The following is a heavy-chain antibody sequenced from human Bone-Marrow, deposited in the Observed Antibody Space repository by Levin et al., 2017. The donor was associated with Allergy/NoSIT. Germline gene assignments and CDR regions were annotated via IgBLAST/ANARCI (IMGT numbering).Heavy chain of an antibody. CDR1: GFNFHIYS. D-gene: IGHD3-10*01. CDR2: INSAGAYI. V-gene: IGHV3-21*01. CDR3: ARGPSVGDQGENYFYYGMDV. Sequence: PGGSLRLSCGASGFNFHIYSMHWVRQAPGKGLEWVSSINSAGAYIYYADSVRGRFTISRDNAGNSLYLQMNSLRGEDSAVYYCARGPSVGDQGENYFYYGMDVWGQGTTVTVSS. J-gene: IGHJ6*02.